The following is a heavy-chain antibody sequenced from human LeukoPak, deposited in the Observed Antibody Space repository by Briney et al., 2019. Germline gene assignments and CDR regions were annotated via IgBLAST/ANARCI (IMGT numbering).Heavy chain of an antibody. D-gene: IGHD5-18*01. CDR3: ARGGRSYDSHGKFDP. CDR1: GGSISSHY. J-gene: IGHJ5*02. Sequence: SETLSLTCTVSGGSISSHYWSWVRQPAGKGLEWIGRIYSSGSSNYNPSLKSRVTMSVDTSRKQLSLQVRSVTAADTAVCYCARGGRSYDSHGKFDPWGQGTLVTVSS. V-gene: IGHV4-4*07. CDR2: IYSSGSS.